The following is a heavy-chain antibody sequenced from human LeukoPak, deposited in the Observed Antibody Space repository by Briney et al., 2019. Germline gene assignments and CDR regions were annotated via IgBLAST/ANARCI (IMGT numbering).Heavy chain of an antibody. D-gene: IGHD1-26*01. CDR2: ISYDGSNK. J-gene: IGHJ6*02. CDR3: ARGPMGVTDYYYYYGMDV. CDR1: GFTFSSYA. Sequence: GGSLRLSCAASGFTFSSYAMHWVRQAPGKGLEWVAVISYDGSNKYYAGSVKGRFTISRDNPKNTLYLQMNSLRAEDTAVYYCARGPMGVTDYYYYYGMDVWGQGTTVTVSS. V-gene: IGHV3-30-3*01.